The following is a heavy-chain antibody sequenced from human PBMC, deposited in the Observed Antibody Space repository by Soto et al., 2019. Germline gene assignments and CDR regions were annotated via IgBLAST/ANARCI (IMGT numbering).Heavy chain of an antibody. CDR3: ARTTAVAGTPEFDY. Sequence: QVQLVDSGGGVVQPGGSLRLSCVASGFPFSSFSLHWVRQAPGKGLEWLALISYDGSSKYNADSVKGRFTISRENSNNTLYLQLSSLRPEDTAVYYCARTTAVAGTPEFDYWGQGALVTVSS. CDR1: GFPFSSFS. CDR2: ISYDGSSK. V-gene: IGHV3-30-3*01. D-gene: IGHD6-19*01. J-gene: IGHJ4*02.